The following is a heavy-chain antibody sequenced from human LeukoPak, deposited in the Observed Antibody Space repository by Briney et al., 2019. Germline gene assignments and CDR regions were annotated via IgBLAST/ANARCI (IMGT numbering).Heavy chain of an antibody. V-gene: IGHV3-7*01. J-gene: IGHJ4*02. CDR1: GFIFKSYW. D-gene: IGHD1-26*01. CDR3: ASTLVYSGSQIDY. Sequence: GGSLRLSCAASGFIFKSYWMSWVRQAPGKGLEWVASIKQDGSEENYVDSVRGRFTISRDNAKKSLYLQMNSLRAEDTAVYYCASTLVYSGSQIDYWGQGTLVTVSS. CDR2: IKQDGSEE.